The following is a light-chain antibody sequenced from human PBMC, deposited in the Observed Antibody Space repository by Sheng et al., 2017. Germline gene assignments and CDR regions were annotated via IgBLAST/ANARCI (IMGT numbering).Light chain of an antibody. J-gene: IGLJ1*01. CDR2: SNN. CDR1: SSNIGSNP. V-gene: IGLV1-44*01. CDR3: GAWDDSLNGLV. Sequence: QSVLTQPPSASETPGQRVTISCSGSSSNIGSNPVNWYQQLPRTAPKLLIYSNNQRPSGVPDRFSGSKSGTSASLAISGLQSDDEADYYCGAWDDSLNGLVFGTGTRVTVL.